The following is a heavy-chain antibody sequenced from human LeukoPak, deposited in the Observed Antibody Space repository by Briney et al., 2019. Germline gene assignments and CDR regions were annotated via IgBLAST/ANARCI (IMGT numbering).Heavy chain of an antibody. Sequence: GGSLRLSCAASGFTFSSYAMSWVRQAPGKGLEWVSAINGGSSGSTYYTDSVKGRFTISRDNSKNTLYLQMNSLRAEDTDVYYCAKTHYDILDFWGQGTLVTVSS. D-gene: IGHD3-9*01. J-gene: IGHJ4*02. CDR1: GFTFSSYA. CDR3: AKTHYDILDF. CDR2: INGGSSGST. V-gene: IGHV3-23*01.